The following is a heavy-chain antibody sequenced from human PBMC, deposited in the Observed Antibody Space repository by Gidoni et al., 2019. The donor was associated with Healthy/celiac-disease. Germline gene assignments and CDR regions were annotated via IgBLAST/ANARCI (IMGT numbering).Heavy chain of an antibody. CDR3: AKDLTRTNWNYEGHGYFDL. CDR2: ISGRGGST. V-gene: IGHV3-23*01. D-gene: IGHD1-7*01. CDR1: GVNCSSYA. J-gene: IGHJ2*01. Sequence: EGQLLEAGGGLVQPGGALRRSCAASGVNCSSYAMSRVRQAPGKGREWVSAISGRGGSTSSAASVTGRFTISRDNSKNTLYLQMNSLRAEATAVYYCAKDLTRTNWNYEGHGYFDLWGRGTLVTVSS.